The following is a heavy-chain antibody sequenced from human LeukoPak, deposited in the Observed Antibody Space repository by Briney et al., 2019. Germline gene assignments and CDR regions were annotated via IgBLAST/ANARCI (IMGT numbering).Heavy chain of an antibody. J-gene: IGHJ3*02. V-gene: IGHV3-7*01. CDR3: ARDRGCDYVWGSYRYTGAFDI. D-gene: IGHD3-16*02. CDR2: IKQDGSEK. Sequence: PGGSLRPSCAASGFTFSSYWMSWVRRPPGKGLEWVANIKQDGSEKYYVDSVKGRFTISRDNAKNSLYLQMNSLRAEDTAVYYCARDRGCDYVWGSYRYTGAFDIWGQGTMVTVSS. CDR1: GFTFSSYW.